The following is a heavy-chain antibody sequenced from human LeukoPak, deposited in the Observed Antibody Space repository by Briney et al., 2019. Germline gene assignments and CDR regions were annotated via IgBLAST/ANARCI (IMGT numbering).Heavy chain of an antibody. CDR1: GGTFNNYA. D-gene: IGHD7-27*01. J-gene: IGHJ4*02. CDR3: ALQKANWGFIVDY. V-gene: IGHV1-69*01. CDR2: ITPIFGTA. Sequence: ASVKVSCKASGGTFNNYAFNWVRQAPGQGLEWMGGITPIFGTANYAQKFQGRVTITADESTSTAYMELSSLRSEDTAVYYCALQKANWGFIVDYWGQGTLVTVSS.